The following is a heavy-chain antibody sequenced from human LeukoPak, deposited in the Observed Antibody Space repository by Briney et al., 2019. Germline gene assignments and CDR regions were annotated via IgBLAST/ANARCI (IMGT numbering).Heavy chain of an antibody. Sequence: GGSLRLSCAASGLTFSSYGMSWVRQAPGKGLEWVSAISGSGGSTYYADSVKGRFTISRDNSKNTLYLQMNSLRAEDTAVYYCAKVSWLLHIDYWGQGTLVTVSS. V-gene: IGHV3-23*01. CDR3: AKVSWLLHIDY. J-gene: IGHJ4*02. D-gene: IGHD2-15*01. CDR2: ISGSGGST. CDR1: GLTFSSYG.